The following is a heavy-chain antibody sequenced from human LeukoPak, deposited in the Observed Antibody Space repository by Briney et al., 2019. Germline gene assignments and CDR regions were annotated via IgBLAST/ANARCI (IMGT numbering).Heavy chain of an antibody. D-gene: IGHD3-22*01. CDR2: ISGSGGST. CDR1: GFTFGDYA. Sequence: PGGSLRLSCTASGFTFGDYAMSWFRQAPGKGLEWVSAISGSGGSTYYADSVKGRFTISRDNSKNTLYLQMNSLRAEDTAVYYCAIFYDSSGYYYVLNRAPGSAFDYWGQGTLVTVSS. J-gene: IGHJ4*02. V-gene: IGHV3-23*01. CDR3: AIFYDSSGYYYVLNRAPGSAFDY.